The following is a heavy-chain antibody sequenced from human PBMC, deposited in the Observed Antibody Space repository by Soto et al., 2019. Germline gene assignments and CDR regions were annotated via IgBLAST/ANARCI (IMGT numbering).Heavy chain of an antibody. CDR2: IYKSATT. J-gene: IGHJ5*01. CDR1: GDSISNLDYF. V-gene: IGHV4-30-4*01. CDR3: ARGRYCLTGRCFPDWFDS. Sequence: SETLSLTCSVSGDSISNLDYFWAWIRQPPGQALEYIGYIYKSATTYYNPSFESRVAISVDTSKSQFSLNVTSVTAADTAVYFCARGRYCLTGRCFPDWFDSWGQGALVTVPQ. D-gene: IGHD7-27*01.